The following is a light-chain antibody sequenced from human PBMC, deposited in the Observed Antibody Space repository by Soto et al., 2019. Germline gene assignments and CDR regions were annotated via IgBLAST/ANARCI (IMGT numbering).Light chain of an antibody. J-gene: IGKJ3*01. V-gene: IGKV1-5*01. CDR3: QQYETFSGT. CDR1: QTVSGW. Sequence: DIQMTQSPSTLSASVGDTFTVTCRASQTVSGWLSWYQQKPLKAPKLLIYDVSGLPRGFPSRFSGSGSGRKYTLTIERLQTDDFATYYCQQYETFSGTFGPGT. CDR2: DVS.